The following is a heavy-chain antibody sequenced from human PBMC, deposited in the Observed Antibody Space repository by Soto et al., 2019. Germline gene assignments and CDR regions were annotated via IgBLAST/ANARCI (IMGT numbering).Heavy chain of an antibody. CDR2: IYSSGRT. V-gene: IGHV4-39*07. CDR3: ARDPTPTPYRISTSWYRGYYGMDA. Sequence: PSETLSLTCSVSGGSISSSNYYWGWLRQHRRKGLEWVASIYSSGRTNHNPSLKSRVTISVDTSKNQCSLKLSSVTAADTAVYYCARDPTPTPYRISTSWYRGYYGMDAWGQGTTVTVSS. J-gene: IGHJ6*02. CDR1: GGSISSSNYY. D-gene: IGHD6-13*01.